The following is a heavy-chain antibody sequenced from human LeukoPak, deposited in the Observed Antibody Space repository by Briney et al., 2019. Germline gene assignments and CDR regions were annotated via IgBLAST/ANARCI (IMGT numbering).Heavy chain of an antibody. CDR3: AMTYSGSYSLDY. Sequence: ASVKVSCKASGYTFTSYGISWVRQAPGQGLEWMGWINPNSGGTNYAQKFQGWVTMTRDTSISTAYMELSRLRSDDTAVYYCAMTYSGSYSLDYWGQGTMVTVSS. D-gene: IGHD1-26*01. V-gene: IGHV1-2*04. J-gene: IGHJ3*01. CDR2: INPNSGGT. CDR1: GYTFTSYG.